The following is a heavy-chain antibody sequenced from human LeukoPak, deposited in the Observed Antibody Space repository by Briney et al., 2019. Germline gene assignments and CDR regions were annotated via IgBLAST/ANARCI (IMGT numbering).Heavy chain of an antibody. CDR3: ARGCSSTSCYTNHYYYYYMDV. Sequence: ASVKVSCKASGGTFSSYAISWVRQAPGQGLEWMGGIIPIFGTANYAQKFQGRVTITTDESTSTAYMELSSLRSEDTAVYYCARGCSSTSCYTNHYYYYYMDVRGKGTTVTVSS. CDR2: IIPIFGTA. J-gene: IGHJ6*03. CDR1: GGTFSSYA. V-gene: IGHV1-69*05. D-gene: IGHD2-2*02.